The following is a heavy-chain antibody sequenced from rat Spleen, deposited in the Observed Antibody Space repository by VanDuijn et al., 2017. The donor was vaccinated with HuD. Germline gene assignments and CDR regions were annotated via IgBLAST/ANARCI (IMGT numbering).Heavy chain of an antibody. Sequence: QVQLKESGPGLVQPSQTLSLTCTVSGFSLTNYHVGWVRQSPGKGLEWMGVIWTGGTTAYHSSFNSRLSVSRDISKSQVFLKMNSLQTEDTAIYFCTREGYNNWGAFAYWGQGTLVTVSS. CDR3: TREGYNNWGAFAY. CDR2: IWTGGTT. J-gene: IGHJ3*01. D-gene: IGHD1-10*01. V-gene: IGHV2-43*01. CDR1: GFSLTNYH.